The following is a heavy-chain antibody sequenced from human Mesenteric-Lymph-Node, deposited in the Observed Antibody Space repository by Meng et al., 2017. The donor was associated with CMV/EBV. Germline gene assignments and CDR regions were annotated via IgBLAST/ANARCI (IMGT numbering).Heavy chain of an antibody. J-gene: IGHJ5*02. Sequence: SETLSLTCAVYGESFSGYYWSWIRQPPGKGLEWIGNIFHSGSTYYNPSLKSRVTISIDTSKNQFSLKLNSVTAADTAIYYCARDWESSVTGTQGWGWFDPWGQGSLVTVSS. CDR3: ARDWESSVTGTQGWGWFDP. CDR2: IFHSGST. CDR1: GESFSGYY. D-gene: IGHD3-16*02. V-gene: IGHV4-34*12.